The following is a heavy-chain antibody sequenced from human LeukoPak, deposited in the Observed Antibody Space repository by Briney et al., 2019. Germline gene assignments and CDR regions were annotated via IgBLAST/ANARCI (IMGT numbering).Heavy chain of an antibody. J-gene: IGHJ5*02. D-gene: IGHD3-10*01. CDR2: IYYSGAA. CDR3: ARVGSYSDWFDP. V-gene: IGHV4-59*01. Sequence: PSETLSLTCTISNGSIRGYYWSWLRQPPGKALEWIGYIYYSGAARYNPSLKSRVTISGDTSKNQFSLNLSSVTAADTAVYYCARVGSYSDWFDPWGQGTLVTVSS. CDR1: NGSIRGYY.